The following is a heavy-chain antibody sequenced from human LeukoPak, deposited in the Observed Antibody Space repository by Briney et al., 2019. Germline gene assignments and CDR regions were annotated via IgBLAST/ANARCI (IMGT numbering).Heavy chain of an antibody. CDR2: IYYSGST. D-gene: IGHD3-10*01. CDR1: GGSISSSSYY. Sequence: PSETLSLTCTVSGGSISSSSYYWGWIRQPPGKGLEWIGSIYYSGSTYYNPSLKSRVTISVDTSKNQFSLKLSSVTAADTAVYYCASLGSMVRGVITRDYWGQGTLVTVSS. CDR3: ASLGSMVRGVITRDY. J-gene: IGHJ4*02. V-gene: IGHV4-39*07.